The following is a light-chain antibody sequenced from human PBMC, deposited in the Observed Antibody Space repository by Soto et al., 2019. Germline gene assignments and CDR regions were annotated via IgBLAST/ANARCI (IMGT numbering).Light chain of an antibody. CDR3: CSFAGSITL. V-gene: IGLV2-23*02. CDR2: EVI. CDR1: SSDVGSYDL. J-gene: IGLJ3*02. Sequence: QSALTQPASVSGSPGQSITISCTGASSDVGSYDLVSWYQQYPGKAPKLIIYEVIRRPSGVSNRFSGSKSGNTASLTISGLQAEDEADYYCCSFAGSITLFGGGTQLTVL.